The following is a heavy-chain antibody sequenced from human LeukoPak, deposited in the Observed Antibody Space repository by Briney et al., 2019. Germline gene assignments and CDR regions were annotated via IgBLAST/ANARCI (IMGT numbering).Heavy chain of an antibody. CDR2: MNPNSGNT. CDR3: ARVQLYYDFWSGYYFLDWFDP. V-gene: IGHV1-8*01. CDR1: GYTFTSYD. Sequence: ASVKASCKASGYTFTSYDINWVRQATGQGLEWMGWMNPNSGNTGYAQKFQGRVTMTRNTSISTAYMELSSLRSEDTAVYYCARVQLYYDFWSGYYFLDWFDPWGQGTLVTVSS. D-gene: IGHD3-3*01. J-gene: IGHJ5*02.